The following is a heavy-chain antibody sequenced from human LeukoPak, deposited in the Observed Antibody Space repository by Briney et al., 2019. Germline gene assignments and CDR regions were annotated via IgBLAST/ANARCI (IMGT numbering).Heavy chain of an antibody. CDR2: IYYSGST. D-gene: IGHD2-2*02. Sequence: SETLSLTCTVSGGSISSGGYYWSWIRRHPGKGLEWIGYIYYSGSTYYNPSLKSRVTISVDTSKNQFSLKLSSVTAADTAVYYCARGECSSTSCYRVFDYWGQGTLVTVSS. CDR3: ARGECSSTSCYRVFDY. V-gene: IGHV4-31*03. J-gene: IGHJ4*02. CDR1: GGSISSGGYY.